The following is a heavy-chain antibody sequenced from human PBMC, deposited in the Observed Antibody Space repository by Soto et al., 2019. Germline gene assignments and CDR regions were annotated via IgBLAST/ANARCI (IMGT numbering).Heavy chain of an antibody. Sequence: LSETLSPTCTVSGGSITNHYWGWIRQPPGQGLEWIGYIYYSGSTNYNPSLKSRVTMSVDTSKNQFSLKLSSLTAADTAIYYCARANWFFDYWGQGTLVTVSS. V-gene: IGHV4-59*11. CDR2: IYYSGST. D-gene: IGHD7-27*01. CDR1: GGSITNHY. J-gene: IGHJ4*02. CDR3: ARANWFFDY.